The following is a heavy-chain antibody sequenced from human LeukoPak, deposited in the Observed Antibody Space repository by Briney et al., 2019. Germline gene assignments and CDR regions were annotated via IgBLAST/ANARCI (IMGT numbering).Heavy chain of an antibody. D-gene: IGHD5-12*01. CDR2: ISAYNGNT. Sequence: GASVKVSCKASGYTFTSYGISGVRQAPGQGLEWMGWISAYNGNTNYAQKLQGRVTMTTDTSTSTAYMELRSLRSDDTAVYYCAREGPPLCSGYDYPYFDYWGQGNLVTVSS. CDR3: AREGPPLCSGYDYPYFDY. V-gene: IGHV1-18*01. CDR1: GYTFTSYG. J-gene: IGHJ4*02.